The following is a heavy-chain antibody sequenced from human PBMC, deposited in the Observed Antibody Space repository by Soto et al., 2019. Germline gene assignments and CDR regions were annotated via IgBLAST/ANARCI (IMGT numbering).Heavy chain of an antibody. CDR2: ITHSGST. CDR3: ARGHIPVYGPVPDYFDS. V-gene: IGHV4-34*02. Sequence: QVHLQQWGAGLLKPSETLSLTCGVYGGSLRGSYWSWIRQPPGKALECLGKITHSGSTTFHPSLKSRVGVSVDTSDNQCSLKLTSVTAADTAGYYCARGHIPVYGPVPDYFDSWGQGTLVTVSS. CDR1: GGSLRGSY. D-gene: IGHD2-21*01. J-gene: IGHJ4*02.